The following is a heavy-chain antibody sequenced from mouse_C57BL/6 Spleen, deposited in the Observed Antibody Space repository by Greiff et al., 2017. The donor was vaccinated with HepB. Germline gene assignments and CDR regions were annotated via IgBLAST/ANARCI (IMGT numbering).Heavy chain of an antibody. D-gene: IGHD1-1*01. CDR3: TDYGSSYDYFDY. CDR2: IRLKSDNYAT. V-gene: IGHV6-3*01. Sequence: EVQGVESGGGLVQPGGSMKLSCVASGFTFSNYWMNWVRQSPEKGLEWVAQIRLKSDNYATHYAESVKGRFTISRDDSKSSVYLQMNNLRAEDTGIYYCTDYGSSYDYFDYWGQGTTLTVSS. J-gene: IGHJ2*01. CDR1: GFTFSNYW.